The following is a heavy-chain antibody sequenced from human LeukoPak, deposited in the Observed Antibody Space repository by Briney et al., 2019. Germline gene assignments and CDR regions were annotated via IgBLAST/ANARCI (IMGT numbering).Heavy chain of an antibody. J-gene: IGHJ4*02. CDR1: GFTVSSNY. V-gene: IGHV3-53*01. Sequence: GGSLRLSCAASGFTVSSNYMSWVRQAPGKGLEWVSVIYSGGSTYYADSVKGRFTISRDNSKNTLYLQMNSLRAEDTAVYYCARDSAVAGTPRWFDYWGQGTLVTVSS. CDR2: IYSGGST. D-gene: IGHD6-19*01. CDR3: ARDSAVAGTPRWFDY.